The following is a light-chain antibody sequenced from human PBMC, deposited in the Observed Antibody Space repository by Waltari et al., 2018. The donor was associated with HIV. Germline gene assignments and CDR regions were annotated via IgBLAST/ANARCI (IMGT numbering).Light chain of an antibody. V-gene: IGKV1-33*01. CDR3: QPSHNLPLT. J-gene: IGKJ4*02. CDR2: RAS. Sequence: DIQMTQSPSSLSASLGDRVSITCQASQGITNYLNWYQQKPGKAPKLLIYRASSLERGVPSMFRCSGSGTSFTFSISSLPHEDIATYYCQPSHNLPLTFGAGTSVALK. CDR1: QGITNY.